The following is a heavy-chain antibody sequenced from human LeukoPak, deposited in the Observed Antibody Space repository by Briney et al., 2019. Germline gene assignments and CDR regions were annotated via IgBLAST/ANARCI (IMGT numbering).Heavy chain of an antibody. CDR2: IFYSGST. D-gene: IGHD3-22*01. J-gene: IGHJ4*02. CDR3: ARGRRGTYYYDSSGYYFDY. V-gene: IGHV4-39*01. CDR1: GGSISSSSYY. Sequence: PSETLSLTCTVSGGSISSSSYYWGWIRQPPGKGLEWIGSIFYSGSTYYNPSLKSRVTVSVDTSNNQFSLKATSVTAADTAVYYCARGRRGTYYYDSSGYYFDYWGQGTLVTVSS.